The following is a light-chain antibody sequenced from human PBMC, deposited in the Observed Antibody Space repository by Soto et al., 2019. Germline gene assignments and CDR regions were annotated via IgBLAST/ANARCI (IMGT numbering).Light chain of an antibody. J-gene: IGKJ1*01. Sequence: ENVLSQSLGILSLSPWERATLSCRASQSVRSSYLAWYQQQPGQAPRLLIYGASTRATGFPDRFSGSGSGTDFTLTISRLEPEDFAVYYCQQYGSSPWTFGQGTKV. CDR3: QQYGSSPWT. CDR2: GAS. V-gene: IGKV3-20*01. CDR1: QSVRSSY.